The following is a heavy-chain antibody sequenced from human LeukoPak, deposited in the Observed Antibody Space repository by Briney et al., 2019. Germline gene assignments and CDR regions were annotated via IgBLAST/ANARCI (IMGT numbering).Heavy chain of an antibody. V-gene: IGHV4-30-4*01. CDR1: GGSISSGDYY. D-gene: IGHD2-2*01. Sequence: SETLSLTCTVSGGSISSGDYYWSWIRQPPGKGLEWIRYIYYSGSTYYNPSLKSRVTISVDTSKNQFSLKLSSVTAADTAVYYCAGWYCSSTSCPDTYYYGMDVWGQGTTVTVSS. J-gene: IGHJ6*02. CDR2: IYYSGST. CDR3: AGWYCSSTSCPDTYYYGMDV.